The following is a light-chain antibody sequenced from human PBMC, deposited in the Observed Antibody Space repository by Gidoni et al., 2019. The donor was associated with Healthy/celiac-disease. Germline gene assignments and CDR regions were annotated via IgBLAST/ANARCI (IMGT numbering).Light chain of an antibody. CDR3: QQRSNWPPVT. J-gene: IGKJ4*01. V-gene: IGKV3-11*01. CDR2: DAS. Sequence: EIVLTQSPATLSLSPGERATLSCRASQSVSSYLAWYQQKPGQAPRLLIYDASSGSGTDFTLTISSLEPEDFAVYYCQQRSNWPPVTFGGGTKVEIK. CDR1: QSVSSY.